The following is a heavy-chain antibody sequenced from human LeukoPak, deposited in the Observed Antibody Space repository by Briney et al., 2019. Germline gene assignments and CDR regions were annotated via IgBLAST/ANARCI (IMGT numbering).Heavy chain of an antibody. V-gene: IGHV4-39*01. CDR2: IYYSGRT. CDR1: GVSISSTSYC. Sequence: SETLSLTCTVSGVSISSTSYCWGWGRQPPGKGLEWVGSIYYSGRTYYNPSLKSRLTISVDTPKNQFSLKLSSVTAADTAVYYCAQSLGASTWFGNWFDPWGQGTLVTVSS. CDR3: AQSLGASTWFGNWFDP. J-gene: IGHJ5*02. D-gene: IGHD3-10*01.